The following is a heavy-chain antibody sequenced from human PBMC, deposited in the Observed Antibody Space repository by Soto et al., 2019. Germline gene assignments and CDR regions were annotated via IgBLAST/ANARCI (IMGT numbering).Heavy chain of an antibody. CDR2: VSGYNGDT. Sequence: GASGKGSCKASGYTFSRYGISWVRQAPGQGLEWMGWVSGYNGDTKYAQKVQGRVTMTIDTSTYTAYMELRSLTSDDTAKYYCAKNGQPPYYYYGMDVWG. CDR1: GYTFSRYG. V-gene: IGHV1-18*01. D-gene: IGHD2-8*01. J-gene: IGHJ6*02. CDR3: AKNGQPPYYYYGMDV.